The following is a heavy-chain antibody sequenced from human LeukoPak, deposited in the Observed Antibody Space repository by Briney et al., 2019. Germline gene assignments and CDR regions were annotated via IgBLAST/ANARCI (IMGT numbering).Heavy chain of an antibody. J-gene: IGHJ4*02. CDR2: ISYDGSNK. D-gene: IGHD3-3*01. CDR3: AKDAEYYGFWSGYYPHLDY. CDR1: GFTFSSYG. V-gene: IGHV3-30*18. Sequence: PGRSLRLSCAASGFTFSSYGMHWVRQAPGKGLEWVAVISYDGSNKYYADSVKGRFTISRDNSKNTLYLQMNSLRAEDAAVYYCAKDAEYYGFWSGYYPHLDYWGQGTLVTVSS.